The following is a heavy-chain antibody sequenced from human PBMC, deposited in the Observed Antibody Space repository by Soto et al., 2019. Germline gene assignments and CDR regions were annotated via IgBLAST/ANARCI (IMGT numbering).Heavy chain of an antibody. CDR2: INPDDGNT. D-gene: IGHD3-22*01. CDR3: ANPPGSPYYDSSGYYYGLDY. J-gene: IGHJ4*02. CDR1: GYTFTRYT. V-gene: IGHV1-3*01. Sequence: ASVKVSCKASGYTFTRYTMNWVRQAPGQRLEWMGWINPDDGNTKSSQKFQDRVIITRDTSASTAYMDLGSLRAEDTAVYYCANPPGSPYYDSSGYYYGLDYWGQGTLVTVSS.